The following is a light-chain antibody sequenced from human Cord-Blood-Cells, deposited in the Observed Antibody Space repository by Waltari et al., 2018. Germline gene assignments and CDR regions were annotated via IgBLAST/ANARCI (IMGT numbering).Light chain of an antibody. Sequence: QSALTQPASVSGSPGQSITIPCTGTSSDVGGYHHVSWYQQHPGKAPKLMIYDVSNRPSGVSNRFSGSKSGNTASLTISGLQAEDEADYYCSSYTSSSTWVFGGGTKLTVL. J-gene: IGLJ3*02. CDR1: SSDVGGYHH. CDR3: SSYTSSSTWV. V-gene: IGLV2-14*01. CDR2: DVS.